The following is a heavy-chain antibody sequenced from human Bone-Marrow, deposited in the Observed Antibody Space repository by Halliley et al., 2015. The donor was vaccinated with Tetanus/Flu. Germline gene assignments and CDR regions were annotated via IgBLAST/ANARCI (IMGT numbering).Heavy chain of an antibody. CDR1: GGSISTSY. V-gene: IGHV4-59*08. J-gene: IGHJ6*02. CDR2: MFDSGST. CDR3: ARGNPPYYYYGLDV. Sequence: TLSLTCSVSGGSISTSYWTWIRQSPGKGLEWIAYMFDSGSTNYNPSLKSRVTISLDTSKRHFSLKLKSVTAADTAVYYCARGNPPYYYYGLDVWGQGTSVTVSS.